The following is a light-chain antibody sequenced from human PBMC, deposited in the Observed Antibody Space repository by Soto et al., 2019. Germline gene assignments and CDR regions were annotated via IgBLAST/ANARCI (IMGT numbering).Light chain of an antibody. V-gene: IGLV2-23*02. J-gene: IGLJ2*01. CDR2: EVS. CDR1: SSDVGNYNL. CDR3: CSYAGSSTFLV. Sequence: QSMLTQPASVSGSPGHSITISCTGTSSDVGNYNLVSWYQQHPGKAPKLMIYEVSKRPSGVSNRFSGSKSGNTASLTISGLQAEDEADYYCCSYAGSSTFLVFGGGTKVTVL.